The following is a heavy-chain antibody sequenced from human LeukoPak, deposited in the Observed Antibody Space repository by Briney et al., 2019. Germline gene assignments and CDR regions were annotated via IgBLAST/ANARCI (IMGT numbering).Heavy chain of an antibody. V-gene: IGHV4-39*01. CDR3: ARHNAVAATGDY. CDR1: GGSISSSSYY. CDR2: IYYSGST. Sequence: SETLSLTCTVSGGSISSSSYYWGWIRQPPGKRLEWIGSIYYSGSTYYNPSLKSRVTISVDTSKNQFSLKLSSVTAADTAVYYCARHNAVAATGDYWGQGTLVTVSS. J-gene: IGHJ4*02. D-gene: IGHD6-19*01.